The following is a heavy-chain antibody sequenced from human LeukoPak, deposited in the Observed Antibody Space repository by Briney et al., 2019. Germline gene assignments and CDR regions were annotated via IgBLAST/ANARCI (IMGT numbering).Heavy chain of an antibody. J-gene: IGHJ4*02. CDR1: GGTFSSYA. CDR3: ARLAGQDSYNLGILDY. CDR2: IIPIFGTA. V-gene: IGHV1-69*13. Sequence: SVKVSCKASGGTFSSYAISWVRQAPGQGLEWMGGIIPIFGTANYAQKFQGRVTITADESTSTAYMELSSLRSEDTAVYYCARLAGQDSYNLGILDYWGQGTLVTVSS. D-gene: IGHD5-24*01.